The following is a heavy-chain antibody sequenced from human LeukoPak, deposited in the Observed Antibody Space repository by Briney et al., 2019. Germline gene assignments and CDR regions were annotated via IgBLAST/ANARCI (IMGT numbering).Heavy chain of an antibody. CDR3: ARGRSSMVRGYYYYYMDV. Sequence: SETLSLTCAVYGGSISGYYWSWIRQPPGKGLEWIGEINHSGSTNYNPSLKSRVTISVDTSKNQFSLKLSSVTAADTAVYYCARGRSSMVRGYYYYYMDVWGKGTTVTVSS. V-gene: IGHV4-34*01. CDR1: GGSISGYY. D-gene: IGHD3-10*01. J-gene: IGHJ6*03. CDR2: INHSGST.